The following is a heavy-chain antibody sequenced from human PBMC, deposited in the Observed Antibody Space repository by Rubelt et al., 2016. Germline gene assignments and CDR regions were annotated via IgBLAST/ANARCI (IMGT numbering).Heavy chain of an antibody. CDR2: INAGNGNT. CDR1: GYTFTSYA. CDR3: ARSKDTAMVTDADWYFDL. J-gene: IGHJ2*01. D-gene: IGHD5-18*01. Sequence: QVQLVQSGAEVKKPGASVKVSCKASGYTFTSYAMHWVRQAPGQRLEWMGWINAGNGNTKYSQKFQGRGTITSDTSASTAYMELSSLRSEDTAVYYCARSKDTAMVTDADWYFDLWGRGTLVTVSS. V-gene: IGHV1-3*01.